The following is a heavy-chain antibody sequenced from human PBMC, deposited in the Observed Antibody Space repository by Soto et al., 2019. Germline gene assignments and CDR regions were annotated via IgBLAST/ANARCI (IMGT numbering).Heavy chain of an antibody. CDR1: GYTFTSYA. J-gene: IGHJ6*02. D-gene: IGHD3-22*01. V-gene: IGHV1-3*01. CDR3: ALLLLTRSDPTVYYYYGMDV. CDR2: INAGNGNT. Sequence: ASVKVSCKASGYTFTSYAMHWVRQAPGQRLEWMGWINAGNGNTKYSQKFQGRVTITRDTSASTAYMELSSLRSEDTAVYYCALLLLTRSDPTVYYYYGMDVWGQGTTVTVSS.